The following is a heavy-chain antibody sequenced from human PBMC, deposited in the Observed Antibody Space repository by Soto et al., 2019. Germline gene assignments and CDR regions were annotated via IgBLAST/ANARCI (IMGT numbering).Heavy chain of an antibody. CDR1: GFIFNTYG. D-gene: IGHD1-26*01. Sequence: PGGSLRLSCAASGFIFNTYGMHWVRQAPGKGLEWVAVISYDGSNKYYAGSVKGRLTISRDNSKNTLYLQMNSLRAEDTAVYFCVRDDPGLGMDYWGLGTLVTVSS. CDR3: VRDDPGLGMDY. CDR2: ISYDGSNK. J-gene: IGHJ4*02. V-gene: IGHV3-30*03.